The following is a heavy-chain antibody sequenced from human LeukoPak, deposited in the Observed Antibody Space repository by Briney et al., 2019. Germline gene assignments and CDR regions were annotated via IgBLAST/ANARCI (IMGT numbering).Heavy chain of an antibody. V-gene: IGHV3-33*01. D-gene: IGHD7-27*01. CDR3: ARGSTGEYYYYYYMDV. CDR2: IWYDGSNK. CDR1: GFTFNSYA. Sequence: RRSLRLSCAASGFTFNSYAMHWVRQAPGKGLEWVAVIWYDGSNKYYPDSVKGRFTVSRDDSKNTLYLQMNSLRAEDTAVYYCARGSTGEYYYYYYMDVWGKGTTVTVSS. J-gene: IGHJ6*03.